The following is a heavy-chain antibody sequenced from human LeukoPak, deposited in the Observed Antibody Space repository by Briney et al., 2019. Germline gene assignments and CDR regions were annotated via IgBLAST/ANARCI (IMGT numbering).Heavy chain of an antibody. CDR2: ISSSSSTI. D-gene: IGHD2-15*01. V-gene: IGHV3-48*01. J-gene: IGHJ4*02. CDR1: GFTFSSYS. CDR3: ARRSYSGLDY. Sequence: PGGSLRLSCAASGFTFSSYSMKWVRQAPGKGLEWVSYISSSSSTIYYADSVKGRFTISRDNANNSLYLQMNSLRAEDTAVYYCARRSYSGLDYWGQGTLVTVSS.